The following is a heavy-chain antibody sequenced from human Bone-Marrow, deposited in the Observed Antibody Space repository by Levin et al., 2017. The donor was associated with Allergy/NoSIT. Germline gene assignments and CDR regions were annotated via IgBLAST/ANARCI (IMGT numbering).Heavy chain of an antibody. D-gene: IGHD1-1*01. J-gene: IGHJ4*02. CDR3: ARLDGYSFDY. CDR1: GGSISSAGYH. CDR2: ISYRGST. Sequence: SETLSLTCTVSGGSISSAGYHWTWIRQYPGKGREWIGYISYRGSTYFNPSLKSRLAMSIDTSAQHFSLNLTSVSAADTAIYYCARLDGYSFDYWGQGALVTVSS. V-gene: IGHV4-31*03.